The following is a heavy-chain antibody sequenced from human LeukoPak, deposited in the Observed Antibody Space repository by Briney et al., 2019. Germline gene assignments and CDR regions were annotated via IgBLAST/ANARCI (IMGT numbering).Heavy chain of an antibody. D-gene: IGHD2-2*01. CDR1: GYTFTAYY. Sequence: GASVKVSCKASGYTFTAYYLQWVRLAPGQGLEWMGWINPKSGGTEYAKRFQGRVTMTRDTSISTAYMELSRPRSDDTAVYYCARHHCSANSCYEDYYNGLDVWGQGTTVTVSS. CDR2: INPKSGGT. CDR3: ARHHCSANSCYEDYYNGLDV. V-gene: IGHV1-2*02. J-gene: IGHJ6*02.